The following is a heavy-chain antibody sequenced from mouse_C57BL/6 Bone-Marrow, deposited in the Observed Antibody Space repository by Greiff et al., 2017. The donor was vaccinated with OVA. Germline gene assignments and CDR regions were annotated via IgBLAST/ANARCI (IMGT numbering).Heavy chain of an antibody. CDR2: IDPENGDT. D-gene: IGHD1-1*01. V-gene: IGHV14-4*01. Sequence: VQLQQSGAELVRPGASVKLSCTASGFNIKDDYMHWVKQRPEQGLEWIGWIDPENGDTEYASKFQGKATITADTSSNTAYLQLSSLTSEDTAVYYGTFYYGSSYDYAMDYWGQGTSVTVSS. CDR1: GFNIKDDY. CDR3: TFYYGSSYDYAMDY. J-gene: IGHJ4*01.